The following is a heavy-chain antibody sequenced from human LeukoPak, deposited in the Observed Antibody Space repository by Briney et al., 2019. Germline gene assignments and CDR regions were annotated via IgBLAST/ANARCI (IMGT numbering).Heavy chain of an antibody. Sequence: PGGSLRLSCAASGFTVSSNYMSWVRQAPGKGLEWLSAISGSGGSTYYADSVKGRFTISRDNSKTTLYLQMNSLRAEDTAVYYCAKDSVDSSGYHSPLGYWGQGTLVTVSS. CDR2: ISGSGGST. V-gene: IGHV3-23*01. J-gene: IGHJ4*02. CDR3: AKDSVDSSGYHSPLGY. CDR1: GFTVSSNY. D-gene: IGHD3-22*01.